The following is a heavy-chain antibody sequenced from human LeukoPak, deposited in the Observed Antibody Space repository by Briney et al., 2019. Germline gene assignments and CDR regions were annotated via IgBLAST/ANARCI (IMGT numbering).Heavy chain of an antibody. CDR1: GYTFTNYF. V-gene: IGHV1-46*01. D-gene: IGHD3-16*02. J-gene: IGHJ4*02. CDR2: INPSGGST. CDR3: ARASTRFGGVIAPYGY. Sequence: ASVKVSCKASGYTFTNYFMHWVRQAPGQGLEWMGVINPSGGSTSYAQKFQGRVTMTRDTSTSTVYMELSSLRSEDTAVYYCARASTRFGGVIAPYGYWGQGTLVTVSS.